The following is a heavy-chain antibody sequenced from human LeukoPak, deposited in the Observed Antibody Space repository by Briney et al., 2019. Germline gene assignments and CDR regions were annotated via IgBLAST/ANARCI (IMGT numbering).Heavy chain of an antibody. J-gene: IGHJ4*02. D-gene: IGHD3-9*01. CDR3: ASGYYDILTGYQDYYFDY. V-gene: IGHV1-18*04. Sequence: ESLKLSCKGSGYTFTSYGISWVRQAPGQGLEWMGWISAYNGNTNYAQKLQGRVTMTTDTSTSTAYMELRSLRSDDTAVYYCASGYYDILTGYQDYYFDYWGQGTLVTVSS. CDR1: GYTFTSYG. CDR2: ISAYNGNT.